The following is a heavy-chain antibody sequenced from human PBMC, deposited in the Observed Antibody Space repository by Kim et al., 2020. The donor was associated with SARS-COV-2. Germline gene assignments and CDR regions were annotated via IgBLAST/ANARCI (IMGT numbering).Heavy chain of an antibody. V-gene: IGHV3-11*01. D-gene: IGHD5-12*01. CDR2: ISSSGTTI. CDR3: ARLTGYGLID. Sequence: GGSLRLSCAASGFTFTDHYMSWIRQAPGKGLEWVSYISSSGTTIYYADSVKGRFTISRDNAKNSLYLQMSSLRAEDTAIFYCARLTGYGLIDWGQGTLVTVSS. CDR1: GFTFTDHY. J-gene: IGHJ4*02.